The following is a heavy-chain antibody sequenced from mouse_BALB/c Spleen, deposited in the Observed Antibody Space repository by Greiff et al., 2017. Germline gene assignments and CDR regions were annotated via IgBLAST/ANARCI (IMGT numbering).Heavy chain of an antibody. J-gene: IGHJ2*01. Sequence: EVKLQESGPSLVKPSQTLSLTCSVTGDSITSGYWNWIRKFPGNKLEYMGYISYSGSTYYNPSLKSRISITRDTSKNQYYLQLNSVTTEDTATYYCARFRTTATKIWDYWGQGTTLTVSS. CDR3: ARFRTTATKIWDY. D-gene: IGHD1-2*01. V-gene: IGHV3-8*02. CDR2: ISYSGST. CDR1: GDSITSGY.